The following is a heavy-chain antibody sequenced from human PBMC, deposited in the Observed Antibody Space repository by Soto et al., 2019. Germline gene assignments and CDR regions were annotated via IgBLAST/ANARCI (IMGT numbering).Heavy chain of an antibody. CDR3: ARDRGDSSGLDY. J-gene: IGHJ4*02. CDR2: IYYSGST. Sequence: PSETLSLTCTVSGGSISSGDYYWSWIRQPPGKGLEWIGYIYYSGSTYYNPSLKSRVTISVDTSKNHFSLKLSSVTAADTAVYYCARDRGDSSGLDYWGQGTLVTVSS. D-gene: IGHD3-22*01. CDR1: GGSISSGDYY. V-gene: IGHV4-30-4*01.